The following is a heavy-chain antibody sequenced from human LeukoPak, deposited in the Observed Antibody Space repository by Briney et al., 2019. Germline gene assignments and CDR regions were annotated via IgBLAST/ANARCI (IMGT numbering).Heavy chain of an antibody. J-gene: IGHJ2*01. CDR3: ARGSPPYYYGSGSRRYFDL. D-gene: IGHD3-10*01. CDR2: INHSGST. Sequence: SETLSLTCAVYGGSFSGYYWSWIRQPPGKGLEGIGEINHSGSTNYNPSLKSRATISVVKSKNQFSLKLSSVTAADTAVYYCARGSPPYYYGSGSRRYFDLWGRGTLVTVSS. CDR1: GGSFSGYY. V-gene: IGHV4-34*01.